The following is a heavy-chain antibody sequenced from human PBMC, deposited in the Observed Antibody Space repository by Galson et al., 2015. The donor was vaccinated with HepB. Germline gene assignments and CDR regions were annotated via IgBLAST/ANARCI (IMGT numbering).Heavy chain of an antibody. CDR1: GFTFSSYG. J-gene: IGHJ6*03. CDR3: AAGGSLYYYYYMDV. V-gene: IGHV3-30*03. Sequence: SLRLSCAASGFTFSSYGMHWVRQAPGKGLEWVAVISYDGSNKYYADSVKGRFTISRDNSKNTLYLQMNSLRAEDTAVYYCAAGGSLYYYYYMDVWGKGTTVTVSS. CDR2: ISYDGSNK. D-gene: IGHD3-16*01.